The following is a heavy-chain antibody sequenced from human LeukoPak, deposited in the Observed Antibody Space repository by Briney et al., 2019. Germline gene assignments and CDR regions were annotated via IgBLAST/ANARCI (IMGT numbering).Heavy chain of an antibody. V-gene: IGHV4-30-4*08. Sequence: SETLSLTCTVSGGSISSGDYYWSWIRQPPGKGLEWIGYIYYSGSTYYNPSLKSRATISLDTSKNQFSLKLSSVTAADTAVYYCARVVIAAAGTDDSWFDPWGQGTLVTVSS. CDR1: GGSISSGDYY. J-gene: IGHJ5*02. D-gene: IGHD6-13*01. CDR2: IYYSGST. CDR3: ARVVIAAAGTDDSWFDP.